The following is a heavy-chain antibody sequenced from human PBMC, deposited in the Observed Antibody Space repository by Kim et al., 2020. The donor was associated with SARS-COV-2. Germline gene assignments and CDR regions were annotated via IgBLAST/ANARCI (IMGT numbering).Heavy chain of an antibody. CDR1: GFTFGTYW. CDR3: ATSSNWAFDH. Sequence: GGSLRLSCAASGFTFGTYWMTWVRQAPGKGLEWVANIKEDGSVEHYVDSVKGRFTISRDNTKNSVYLQMNSLRSEDTAVSHCATSSNWAFDHGGQGTLVT. V-gene: IGHV3-7*03. CDR2: IKEDGSVE. D-gene: IGHD3-16*01. J-gene: IGHJ4*02.